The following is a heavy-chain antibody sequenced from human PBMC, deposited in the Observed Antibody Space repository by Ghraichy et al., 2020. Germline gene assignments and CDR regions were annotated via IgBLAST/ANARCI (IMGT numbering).Heavy chain of an antibody. Sequence: GESLNISCAASGFALSSYSMNWVRQAPEKGLEWISSTSSSTGNIYYGDSVKGRFTIVRDNVKNSLFLQMESLRPEDTAVYFCAREKRGFYYYAMDVWGQGTTVTVSS. J-gene: IGHJ6*02. CDR1: GFALSSYS. V-gene: IGHV3-21*01. CDR3: AREKRGFYYYAMDV. CDR2: TSSSTGNI. D-gene: IGHD5-12*01.